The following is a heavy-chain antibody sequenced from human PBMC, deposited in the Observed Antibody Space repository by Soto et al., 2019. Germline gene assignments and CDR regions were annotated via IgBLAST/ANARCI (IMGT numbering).Heavy chain of an antibody. D-gene: IGHD3-10*01. Sequence: QLQLQESGPGLVKPSETLSLTCTVSGGSISSTSYYWGWIRQPPGKGLEWIGSIYYSGSTYYNPSLKSRVTISVDTSKNQFSLKLSSVTAADTAVYHCARHVAGSLNSGFDYWGQGTRVSVSS. J-gene: IGHJ4*02. CDR1: GGSISSTSYY. CDR3: ARHVAGSLNSGFDY. V-gene: IGHV4-39*01. CDR2: IYYSGST.